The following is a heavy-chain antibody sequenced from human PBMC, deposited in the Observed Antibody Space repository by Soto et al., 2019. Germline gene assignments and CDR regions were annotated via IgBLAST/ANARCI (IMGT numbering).Heavy chain of an antibody. D-gene: IGHD2-2*01. Sequence: QVQLVQSGAEVKKPGASVKVSCKVSGYTLTELSMHWVRQAPGKGLEWMGGFDPEDGETIYAQKFQGRVTMTEDTSTDPAYMELSSLRSEDTAVYYCATDTPIVLVPAASVLSWFAPWGQGTLVTVSS. CDR3: ATDTPIVLVPAASVLSWFAP. V-gene: IGHV1-24*01. CDR2: FDPEDGET. CDR1: GYTLTELS. J-gene: IGHJ5*02.